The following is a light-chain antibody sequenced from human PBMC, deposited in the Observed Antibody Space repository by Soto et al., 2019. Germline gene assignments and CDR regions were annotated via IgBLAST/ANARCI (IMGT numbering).Light chain of an antibody. CDR2: SNS. J-gene: IGLJ2*01. CDR3: AAWDDSLNGHVV. Sequence: QSVLTQPPSASGTPGQRVTISCSGSSSNIGSNTVNWYQHLPGTAPKLLIYSNSQRPSGVPDRFSGSKSGTSASLAISGLQSEDEADYYCAAWDDSLNGHVVFGGGTKLTV. CDR1: SSNIGSNT. V-gene: IGLV1-44*01.